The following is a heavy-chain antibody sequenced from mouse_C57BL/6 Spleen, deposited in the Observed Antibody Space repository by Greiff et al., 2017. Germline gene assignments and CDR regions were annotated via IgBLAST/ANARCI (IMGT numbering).Heavy chain of an antibody. J-gene: IGHJ3*01. CDR2: IAPANGNT. CDR1: GFNIKNTY. D-gene: IGHD2-14*01. CDR3: ARGSYRRYEAWFAY. V-gene: IGHV14-3*01. Sequence: EVQLQQSVAELVRPGASVKLSCTASGFNIKNTYMHWVKQRPEQGLEWIGRIAPANGNTKSAPKVQGQATITADTSSNTAYLQLSSLPSEATARYYWARGSYRRYEAWFAYWGQGTLVTGSA.